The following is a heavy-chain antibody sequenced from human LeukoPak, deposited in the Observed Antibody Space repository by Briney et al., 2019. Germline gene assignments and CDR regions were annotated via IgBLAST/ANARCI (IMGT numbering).Heavy chain of an antibody. CDR1: GFTFSSYS. J-gene: IGHJ6*02. Sequence: PGGALRLSCAASGFTFSSYSMNWVRQAPGKGLEWVSYISSSSSTIYYADSVKGRFTISRYNAKNSLYLQMNSLRDADTAVYYCARDLELWFGGLFGYYGMDVWGQGTTVTVSS. CDR2: ISSSSSTI. CDR3: ARDLELWFGGLFGYYGMDV. V-gene: IGHV3-48*02. D-gene: IGHD3-10*01.